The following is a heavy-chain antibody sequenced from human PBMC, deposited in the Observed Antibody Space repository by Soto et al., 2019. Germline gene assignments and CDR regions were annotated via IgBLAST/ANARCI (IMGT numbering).Heavy chain of an antibody. CDR1: GFTFSDYA. J-gene: IGHJ4*02. D-gene: IGHD6-19*01. CDR2: VSHDGRNT. CDR3: AKGGRQWLVTSDFNY. Sequence: VQLVESGGGVVQPGRSLRLSCAASGFTFSDYAMHWVRQAPGKGLEWVAVVSHDGRNTHYADSVKGRFTISRDSSKNTASLEMTSLRAEDTAVYCCAKGGRQWLVTSDFNYWGQGALVTVSS. V-gene: IGHV3-30*18.